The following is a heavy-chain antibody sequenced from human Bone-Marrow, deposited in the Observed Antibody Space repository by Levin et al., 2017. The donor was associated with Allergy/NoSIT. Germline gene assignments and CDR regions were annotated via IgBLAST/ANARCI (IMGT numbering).Heavy chain of an antibody. CDR1: GFTFNGYV. D-gene: IGHD1-26*01. CDR2: SWLDGTEG. V-gene: IGHV3-33*01. J-gene: IGHJ4*02. CDR3: ARDALVGVTKRPLAY. Sequence: GESLKISCATSGFTFNGYVIHWVRQAPGKGLEWVALSWLDGTEGDYADSVKGRFTISRDNSKNTLYLQMKNLGAEDTAVYYCARDALVGVTKRPLAYWGQGTPVIVSS.